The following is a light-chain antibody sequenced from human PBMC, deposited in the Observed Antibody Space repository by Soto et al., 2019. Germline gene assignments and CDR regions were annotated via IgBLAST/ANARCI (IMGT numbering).Light chain of an antibody. CDR1: QSVISY. CDR2: DAS. CDR3: QQRSDWPRIT. Sequence: VLRQSPATLSLSPGERATVSCRASQSVISYLAWYQQNPGQAARLLIYDASNRATGIPARFSGSGSGTYFSLTISSLEPEDFAVYYCQQRSDWPRITFGRGGKVDI. V-gene: IGKV3-11*01. J-gene: IGKJ4*01.